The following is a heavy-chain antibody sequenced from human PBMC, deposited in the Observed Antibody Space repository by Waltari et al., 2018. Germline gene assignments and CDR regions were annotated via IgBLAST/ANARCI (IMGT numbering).Heavy chain of an antibody. CDR1: DDPISRGDYY. Sequence: QLQLQESGPGLVKPSGTLSLTCTVSDDPISRGDYYWGWIRQPPGKGLEWIGSIYYSGTTSYNPSLRSRVTMSVDTSKKQFSLKLSSVTAADTAVYYCARSLHVFKAAAGMFDYWGQGTLVTVSS. D-gene: IGHD6-13*01. CDR2: IYYSGTT. V-gene: IGHV4-39*01. CDR3: ARSLHVFKAAAGMFDY. J-gene: IGHJ4*02.